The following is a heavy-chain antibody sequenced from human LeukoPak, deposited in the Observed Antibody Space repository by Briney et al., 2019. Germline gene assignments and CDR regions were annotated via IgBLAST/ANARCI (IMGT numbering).Heavy chain of an antibody. CDR3: ARDMGYCSTDNCGHYYYGMDV. D-gene: IGHD2-2*01. CDR1: GFTFSSYA. V-gene: IGHV3-23*01. J-gene: IGHJ6*02. CDR2: ISGSGGST. Sequence: GGSLRLSCAASGFTFSSYAMSWVRQAPGKGLEWVSAISGSGGSTYYADSVKGRFTISRDNSKNTLYLQMNSLRAEDTAVYYCARDMGYCSTDNCGHYYYGMDVWGQGTTVTVSS.